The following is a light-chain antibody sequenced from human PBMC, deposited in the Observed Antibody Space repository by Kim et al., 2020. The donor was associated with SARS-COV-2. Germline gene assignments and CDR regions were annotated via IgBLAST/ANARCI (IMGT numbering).Light chain of an antibody. CDR3: QAWDNNAAV. V-gene: IGLV3-1*01. CDR2: QHT. J-gene: IGLJ3*02. CDR1: NLGDKY. Sequence: SYELTQPPSVSVSPGQTVTITCSGSNLGDKYAYWYQKKAGQSPVLVIYQHTKRPSGISQRFSGSSSGNTATLTISRAQTMVEADYYCQAWDNNAAVFRGG.